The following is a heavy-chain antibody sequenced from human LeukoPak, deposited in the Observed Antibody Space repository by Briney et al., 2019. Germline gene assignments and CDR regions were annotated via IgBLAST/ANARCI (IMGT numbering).Heavy chain of an antibody. V-gene: IGHV3-33*01. J-gene: IGHJ3*02. CDR3: ARDGARLYSSGLRGFAFDI. CDR2: IWYDGSNK. D-gene: IGHD6-19*01. CDR1: GFTFSSYG. Sequence: GGSLRLSCAASGFTFSSYGMHWVRQAPGKGLEWVAVIWYDGSNKYYAASVKGRFTISRDNSKNTLYLQMNSLRAEDTAVYYCARDGARLYSSGLRGFAFDIWGQGTMVTVSS.